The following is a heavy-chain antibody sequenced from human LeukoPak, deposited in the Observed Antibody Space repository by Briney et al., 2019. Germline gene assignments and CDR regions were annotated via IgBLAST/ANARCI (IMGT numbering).Heavy chain of an antibody. J-gene: IGHJ6*03. V-gene: IGHV1-2*02. Sequence: ASVKVSCTASGYSFSGYYMHWVRQAPGQGLEWMGWINPNSGGTNYAQHFQGRVTMTRDTSISTAYIELSSLRSDDTAVYYCARGGSGSYLPYYYYFMDVWGKGTTVTVSS. D-gene: IGHD3-10*01. CDR1: GYSFSGYY. CDR3: ARGGSGSYLPYYYYFMDV. CDR2: INPNSGGT.